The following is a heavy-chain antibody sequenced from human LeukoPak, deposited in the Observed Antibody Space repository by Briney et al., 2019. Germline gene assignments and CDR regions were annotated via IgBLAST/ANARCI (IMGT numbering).Heavy chain of an antibody. CDR1: GYTFTSYD. CDR3: ARPISCYYYAFDY. D-gene: IGHD3-22*01. V-gene: IGHV1-8*01. CDR2: MNPNSGNT. Sequence: GASVKVSCKASGYTFTSYDINWVRQATGQGLEWMGWMNPNSGNTGYAQKFQGRVTMTRNTSISTAYMELSSLRSEDTAVYYCARPISCYYYAFDYWGQGTLVTVSS. J-gene: IGHJ4*02.